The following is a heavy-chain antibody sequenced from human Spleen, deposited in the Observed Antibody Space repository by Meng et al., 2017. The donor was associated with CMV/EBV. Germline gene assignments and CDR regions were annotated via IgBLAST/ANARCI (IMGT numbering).Heavy chain of an antibody. J-gene: IGHJ4*02. CDR3: ARDRGELMYYFDY. CDR1: GCTVSSRY. Sequence: CAASGCTVSSRYMNWVRQAPGKGPEWVSIIYASGTAYYADSVKGRFTISRDNLKNTLYLQMDGLRAEDTAVYYCARDRGELMYYFDYWGQGTLVTVSS. CDR2: IYASGTA. V-gene: IGHV3-53*01. D-gene: IGHD1-26*01.